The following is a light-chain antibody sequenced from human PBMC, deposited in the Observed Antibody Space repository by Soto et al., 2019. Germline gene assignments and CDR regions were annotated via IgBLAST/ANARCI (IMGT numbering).Light chain of an antibody. Sequence: QSALTQPASVSGSPGQSITISCTGTSSDVGGYNYVSWYQQHPGKAPKLMIYEVSNRPSGVSNRFSGSKSGNTASLTVSGLQAEDEADYYCSSYAGSINFVVFGGGTKLTVL. CDR3: SSYAGSINFVV. CDR2: EVS. V-gene: IGLV2-14*01. J-gene: IGLJ3*02. CDR1: SSDVGGYNY.